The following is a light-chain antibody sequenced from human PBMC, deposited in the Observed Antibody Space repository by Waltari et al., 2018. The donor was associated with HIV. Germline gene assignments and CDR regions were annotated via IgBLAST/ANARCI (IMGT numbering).Light chain of an antibody. V-gene: IGLV2-14*01. CDR2: GVN. CDR1: NTDIGLYNL. Sequence: QSALTQPASVSGSPGQPITISCTGANTDIGLYNLVSWYRQHPDKAPQLVIYGVNTRPSGVSDRFSGSKSGNTASLTISSLQAEDEADYYCSSYTNTDILLFGGGTKLTVL. J-gene: IGLJ2*01. CDR3: SSYTNTDILL.